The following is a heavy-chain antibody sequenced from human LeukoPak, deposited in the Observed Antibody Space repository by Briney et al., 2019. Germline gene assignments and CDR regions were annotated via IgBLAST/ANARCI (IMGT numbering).Heavy chain of an antibody. D-gene: IGHD5-24*01. J-gene: IGHJ4*02. V-gene: IGHV3-23*01. CDR3: ASGREGYNTAFGY. Sequence: PGGSLRLSCAASGLSFRSYAMNWVRQAPGRGLEWVSSISGSGNSPYYADFVKGRFTISRDNSKSTLYLQMNSLRAEDTAVYYCASGREGYNTAFGYWGQGTLLTVSS. CDR1: GLSFRSYA. CDR2: ISGSGNSP.